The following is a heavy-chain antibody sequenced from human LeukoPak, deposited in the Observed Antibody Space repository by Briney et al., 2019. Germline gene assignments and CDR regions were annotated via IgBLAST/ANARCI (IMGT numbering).Heavy chain of an antibody. D-gene: IGHD3-22*01. CDR2: FNPNSGGT. J-gene: IGHJ4*02. CDR1: GYTFTDYY. V-gene: IGHV1-2*06. CDR3: AREGEGGYYATDY. Sequence: ASVKVSCKASGYTFTDYYIHWVRQPPGQGLAWMGRFNPNSGGTNYAQNFQGRVTMTRDTSITTAYMELSRLRSDDTAVYYCAREGEGGYYATDYWGQGTLVTVSS.